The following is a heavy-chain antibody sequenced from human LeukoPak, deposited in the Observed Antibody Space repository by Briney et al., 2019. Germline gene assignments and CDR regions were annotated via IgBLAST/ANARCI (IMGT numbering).Heavy chain of an antibody. CDR1: GFTFSTFP. V-gene: IGHV3-30*04. D-gene: IGHD6-6*01. CDR3: ARVGRVSIYPSYMDV. J-gene: IGHJ6*03. Sequence: GTSLRLSCEASGFTFSTFPMHWVRQTPDKRLEWVAVISDDGRETYYADSVKGRFTISRDNSKNTLYLQMNSLSPEDTAVVYCARVGRVSIYPSYMDVWGKGTTVTVSS. CDR2: ISDDGRET.